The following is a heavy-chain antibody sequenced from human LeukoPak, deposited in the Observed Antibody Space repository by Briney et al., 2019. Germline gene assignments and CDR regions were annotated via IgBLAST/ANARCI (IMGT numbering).Heavy chain of an antibody. Sequence: SETLSLTCTVSGGSISSYYWSWIRQPPGKGLEWIGEINHSGSTNYNPSLKSRVTISVDTSKNQFSLKLSSVTAADTAVYYCAGEYYDSSALYYWGQGTLVTVSS. V-gene: IGHV4-34*01. CDR2: INHSGST. CDR1: GGSISSYY. D-gene: IGHD3-22*01. J-gene: IGHJ4*02. CDR3: AGEYYDSSALYY.